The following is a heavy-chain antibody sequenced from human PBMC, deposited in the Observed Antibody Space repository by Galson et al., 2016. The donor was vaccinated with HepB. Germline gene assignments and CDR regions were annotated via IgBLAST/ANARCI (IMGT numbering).Heavy chain of an antibody. CDR3: AKVDDSGSHWGGIDV. CDR2: IDEGDGGT. CDR1: GFTFSNYA. J-gene: IGHJ6*02. V-gene: IGHV3-23*01. Sequence: SLRLSCAASGFTFSNYAMTWVRQAPGKGLEWVSSIDEGDGGTYYAASVRGRFTISRDNSQDTVYLQMSSLRPEDTAVYHCAKVDDSGSHWGGIDVWGQGTTVTVSS. D-gene: IGHD3-10*01.